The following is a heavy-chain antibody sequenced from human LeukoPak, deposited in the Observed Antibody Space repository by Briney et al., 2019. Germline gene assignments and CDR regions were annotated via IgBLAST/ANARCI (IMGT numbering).Heavy chain of an antibody. V-gene: IGHV4-39*07. J-gene: IGHJ6*03. CDR1: GGSISSSSYY. CDR2: IYYSGST. D-gene: IGHD2-21*02. CDR3: ARVSSGDYYYYYYYMDV. Sequence: SETLSLTCTVSGGSISSSSYYWGWIRQPPGKGLEWIGSIYYSGSTYYNPSLKSRVTISVDTSKNQFSLKLSSVTAADTAVYYCARVSSGDYYYYYYYMDVWGKGTTVTVSS.